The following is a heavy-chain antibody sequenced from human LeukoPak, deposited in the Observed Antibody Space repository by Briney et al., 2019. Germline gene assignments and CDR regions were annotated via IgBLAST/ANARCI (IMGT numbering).Heavy chain of an antibody. V-gene: IGHV4-34*01. CDR1: GGSFSGYS. J-gene: IGHJ4*02. D-gene: IGHD5-12*01. CDR3: ARYRGNERGIDY. Sequence: SETLSLTCAVYGGSFSGYSWTWIRQPPGKGLEWIGEINHSGTTDYNPSLKSRVTISRDTSKNQFSLKLSSVTAADSAVYYCARYRGNERGIDYWGQGTPVTVSS. CDR2: INHSGTT.